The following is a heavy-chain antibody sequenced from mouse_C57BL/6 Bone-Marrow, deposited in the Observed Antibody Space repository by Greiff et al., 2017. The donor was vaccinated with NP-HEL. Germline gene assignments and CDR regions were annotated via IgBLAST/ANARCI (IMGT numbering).Heavy chain of an antibody. CDR1: GYTFTDYY. J-gene: IGHJ4*01. D-gene: IGHD2-5*01. V-gene: IGHV1-26*01. CDR2: INPNNGGT. CDR3: ARGSWDSNYYAMDY. Sequence: VQLQQSGPELVKPGASVKISCKASGYTFTDYYMNWVKQSHGKSLEWIGDINPNNGGTSYNQKFKGKATLTVDKSSSTAYMELRSLTSADSAVYYCARGSWDSNYYAMDYWGQGTSVTVSS.